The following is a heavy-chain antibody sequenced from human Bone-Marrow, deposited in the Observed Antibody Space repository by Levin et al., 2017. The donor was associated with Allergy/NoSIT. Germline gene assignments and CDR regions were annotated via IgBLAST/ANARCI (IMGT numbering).Heavy chain of an antibody. CDR2: ISYDGSNK. CDR1: GFTFSSYA. D-gene: IGHD6-13*01. J-gene: IGHJ6*02. Sequence: GESLKISCAASGFTFSSYAMHWVRQAPGKGLEWVAVISYDGSNKYYADSVKGRFTISRDNSKNTLYLQMNSLRAEDTAVYYCARGSSWPNYGMDVWGQGTTVTVSS. CDR3: ARGSSWPNYGMDV. V-gene: IGHV3-30-3*01.